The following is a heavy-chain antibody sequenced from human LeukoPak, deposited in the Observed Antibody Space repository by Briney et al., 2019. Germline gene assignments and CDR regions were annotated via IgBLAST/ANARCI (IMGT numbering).Heavy chain of an antibody. V-gene: IGHV3-7*01. J-gene: IGHJ4*02. CDR1: GFTFSTYW. Sequence: GGSLRLSCAASGFTFSTYWMNWYRQAPGKGLEWVGNINQDASEINYVDSVRGRFTISRDNAKNSLHLRMNSLRAEDTAVYYCATDRDNSDWQKRFDSWGQGTLVTVSS. CDR2: INQDASEI. CDR3: ATDRDNSDWQKRFDS. D-gene: IGHD2-21*02.